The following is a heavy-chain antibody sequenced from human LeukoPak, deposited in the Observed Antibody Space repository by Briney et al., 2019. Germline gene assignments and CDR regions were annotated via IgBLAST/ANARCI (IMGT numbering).Heavy chain of an antibody. V-gene: IGHV4-39*01. D-gene: IGHD1-26*01. J-gene: IGHJ3*02. Sequence: SETLSLTCSVSGGSISSSSHSWGWIRQPPGKGLEWIGSDSYGGSTYYNPSLKSRVTISVDTSKNQFSLKLSSVTAADTAVYYCARHHTSQPPFDAFDIWGQGTMVTVSS. CDR1: GGSISSSSHS. CDR2: DSYGGST. CDR3: ARHHTSQPPFDAFDI.